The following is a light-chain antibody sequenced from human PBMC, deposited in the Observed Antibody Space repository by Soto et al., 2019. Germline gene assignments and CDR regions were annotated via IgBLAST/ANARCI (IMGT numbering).Light chain of an antibody. J-gene: IGKJ1*01. CDR1: QTINIW. CDR2: XAS. Sequence: DIQVTQSPSTLFSSGGDRVTIAXRVNQTINIWLCWYQQTPGKAPKXXIYXASSLQSGVPSRFSGSGSGTDFTITISSLQAEDVESYYCQQSYSTPLFGQGTKVDIK. V-gene: IGKV1-39*01. CDR3: QQSYSTPL.